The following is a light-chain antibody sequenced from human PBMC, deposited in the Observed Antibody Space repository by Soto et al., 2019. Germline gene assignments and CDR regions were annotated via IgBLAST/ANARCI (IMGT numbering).Light chain of an antibody. CDR1: QSVGSS. Sequence: EIVLTQSPATLSLSPGERATLSCRASQSVGSSLAWYQQKPGQAPRLLIYDASDRPPGIPARFSGSGSGTDFTLTINRLEPEDFAVYYCHQRKWPPLTFGGGTKVEI. CDR2: DAS. J-gene: IGKJ4*01. V-gene: IGKV3-11*01. CDR3: HQRKWPPLT.